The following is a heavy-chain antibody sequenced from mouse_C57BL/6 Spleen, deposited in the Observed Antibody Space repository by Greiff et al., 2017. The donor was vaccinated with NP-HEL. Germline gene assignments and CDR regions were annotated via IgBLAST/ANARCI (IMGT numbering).Heavy chain of an antibody. J-gene: IGHJ4*01. Sequence: VKLMESGPGLVKPSQSLSITCTVSGFSFTSYGVHWVRQSPGKGLEWLGEIWSGGSTDYNAAFISRLCISQGNSNSQVLYKMNSLQADDTAIYYCARNLPGSSPCYAMDDWGQGTSVTVSS. V-gene: IGHV2-2*01. CDR2: IWSGGST. D-gene: IGHD1-1*01. CDR1: GFSFTSYG. CDR3: ARNLPGSSPCYAMDD.